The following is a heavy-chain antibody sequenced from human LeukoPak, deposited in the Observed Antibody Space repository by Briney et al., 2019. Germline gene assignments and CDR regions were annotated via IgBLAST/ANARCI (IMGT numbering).Heavy chain of an antibody. D-gene: IGHD2-2*01. V-gene: IGHV1-2*02. CDR1: GYTFTGHY. Sequence: GASVKVFCKASGYTFTGHYMHWVRQAPGQGLEWMGWISPNSGDTDYAQRFQGRVTMTRDTSISTAYMELSRLTSDDTAVYYCARGGRAARLCDYWGQGTLVTVSS. J-gene: IGHJ4*02. CDR2: ISPNSGDT. CDR3: ARGGRAARLCDY.